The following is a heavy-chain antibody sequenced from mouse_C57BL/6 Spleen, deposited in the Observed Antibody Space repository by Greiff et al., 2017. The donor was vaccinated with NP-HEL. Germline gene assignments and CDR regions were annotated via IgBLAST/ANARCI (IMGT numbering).Heavy chain of an antibody. D-gene: IGHD1-1*01. Sequence: QVQLQQPGAELVRPGSSVKLSCKASGYTFTSYWMHWVKQRPIQGLEWIGNIDPSDSETHYNQKVKDKATLTVDKSSSTAYMQLSSLTSEDSAVYYCAISRDYGSSPLFDYWGQGTTLTVSS. CDR1: GYTFTSYW. J-gene: IGHJ2*01. CDR2: IDPSDSET. V-gene: IGHV1-52*01. CDR3: AISRDYGSSPLFDY.